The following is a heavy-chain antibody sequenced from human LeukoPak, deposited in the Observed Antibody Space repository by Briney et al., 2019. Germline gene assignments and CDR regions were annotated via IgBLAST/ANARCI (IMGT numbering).Heavy chain of an antibody. CDR1: GFTFSTYC. J-gene: IGHJ4*01. V-gene: IGHV3-74*01. CDR2: ICPDGTVT. Sequence: PGGSLRLSCAASGFTFSTYCMHWVRQAPGKGPMWVSRICPDGTVTNYADSVKARFIISRDNARNTVYLQMNSLRVEDTAVYYCVRDLRSADYWGHGTLVTVSS. CDR3: VRDLRSADY.